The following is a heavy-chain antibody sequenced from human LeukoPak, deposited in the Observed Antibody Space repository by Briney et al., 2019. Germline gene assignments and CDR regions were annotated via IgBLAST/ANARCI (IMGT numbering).Heavy chain of an antibody. CDR1: GGSSSGYY. Sequence: PSETLSLTCAVYGGSSSGYYWSWIRQPPEKGLEWIGTIYYSGNTFYNPSLKSRLTISVDTSKNQFSLKLTSVTAADTAMYYCARHEHKAVAGDTWGQGILVIVSS. J-gene: IGHJ5*02. D-gene: IGHD6-19*01. CDR2: IYYSGNT. CDR3: ARHEHKAVAGDT. V-gene: IGHV4-34*01.